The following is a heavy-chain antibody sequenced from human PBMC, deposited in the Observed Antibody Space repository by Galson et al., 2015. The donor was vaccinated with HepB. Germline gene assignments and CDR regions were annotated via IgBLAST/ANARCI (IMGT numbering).Heavy chain of an antibody. V-gene: IGHV3-48*01. CDR1: GFTFSSYS. Sequence: LRLSCAASGFTFSSYSMNWVRQAPGKGLEWVSYISSSSSTIYYADSVKGRFTISRDNAKNSLYLQMNSLRAEDTAVYYCARVGGSMVRGVIGLDYWGQGTLVTVSP. CDR2: ISSSSSTI. D-gene: IGHD3-10*01. J-gene: IGHJ4*02. CDR3: ARVGGSMVRGVIGLDY.